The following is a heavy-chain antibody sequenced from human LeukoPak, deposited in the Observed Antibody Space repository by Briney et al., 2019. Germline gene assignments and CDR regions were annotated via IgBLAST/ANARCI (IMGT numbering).Heavy chain of an antibody. Sequence: SETLSLTXAVYGGSFSGYYWSWIRQPPGKGLEWIGEINHSGSTNYNPSLKSRVTISVDTSKNQFSLKLSSVTAADTAVYYCARGPNVWGSYRYSFWGQGILVTVSS. CDR2: INHSGST. D-gene: IGHD3-16*02. V-gene: IGHV4-34*01. CDR3: ARGPNVWGSYRYSF. CDR1: GGSFSGYY. J-gene: IGHJ4*02.